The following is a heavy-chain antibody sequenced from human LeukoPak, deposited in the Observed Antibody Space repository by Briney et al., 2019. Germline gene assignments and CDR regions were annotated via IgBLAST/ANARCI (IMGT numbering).Heavy chain of an antibody. Sequence: GASVKLSCTASGFTFTSFGISWVRQAPGQGLEWMACISFYNANTNYAQKVQGRVTMTTDTSTSTAYMELRSLRSDDTAVYYCARYGYDGSHYYYYSRMDVWGQGNTVT. CDR2: ISFYNANT. CDR1: GFTFTSFG. CDR3: ARYGYDGSHYYYYSRMDV. V-gene: IGHV1-18*01. J-gene: IGHJ6*02. D-gene: IGHD3-10*01.